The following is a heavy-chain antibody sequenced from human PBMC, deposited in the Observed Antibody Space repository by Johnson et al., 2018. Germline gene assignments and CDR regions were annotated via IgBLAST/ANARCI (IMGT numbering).Heavy chain of an antibody. CDR3: ARDRRVRGYSYGYYDYYGMDV. V-gene: IGHV1-69*01. D-gene: IGHD5-18*01. CDR1: GGTFSSYA. J-gene: IGHJ6*02. Sequence: VQLVESGAEVKKPGSSVKVSCKASGGTFSSYAISWVRQAPGQGLEWMGGIIPIFGTANYAQKFQGRVTITAAESTSTAYMELSSLRSEATAVYYCARDRRVRGYSYGYYDYYGMDVWGQGTTVTVSS. CDR2: IIPIFGTA.